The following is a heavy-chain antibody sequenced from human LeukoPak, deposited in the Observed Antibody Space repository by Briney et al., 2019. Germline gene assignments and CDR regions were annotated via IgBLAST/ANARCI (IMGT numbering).Heavy chain of an antibody. CDR3: ARDVVVVPTAIHYGTDV. CDR1: GGSFSDYF. J-gene: IGHJ6*02. CDR2: INHSGRT. Sequence: SETLSLTCAVYGGSFSDYFWGWIRQPPGKGLEWIGEINHSGRTYYNPSLKSRVTISVDTSKNQFSLNLSSVTAADTAVYYCARDVVVVPTAIHYGTDVWGQGTTVTVSS. D-gene: IGHD2-2*01. V-gene: IGHV4-34*01.